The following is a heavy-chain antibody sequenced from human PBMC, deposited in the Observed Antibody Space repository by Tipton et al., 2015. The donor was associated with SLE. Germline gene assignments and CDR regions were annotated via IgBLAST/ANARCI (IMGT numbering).Heavy chain of an antibody. D-gene: IGHD3-10*01. CDR3: AKPRITMVQGGFDY. J-gene: IGHJ4*02. CDR1: GFTFSNYG. Sequence: SLRLSCAASGFTFSNYGMHWVRQAPGKGLEWVAVIWYDGSKKYYADSVKGRFTISRDNSKNTLYLQMNSLRAEDTAVYYCAKPRITMVQGGFDYWGQGTLVTVSS. V-gene: IGHV3-30*18. CDR2: IWYDGSKK.